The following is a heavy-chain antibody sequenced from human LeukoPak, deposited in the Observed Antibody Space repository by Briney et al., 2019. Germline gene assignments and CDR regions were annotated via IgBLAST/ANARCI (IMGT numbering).Heavy chain of an antibody. V-gene: IGHV3-23*01. D-gene: IGHD2-8*01. Sequence: GGSLRLSCAASGFTFSSYAMSWVRQAPGKGLEWVSAISGSGGSTYYADSVKGRFTISRDNSKNTLYLRMNSLRAEDTAVYYCAKAWGHARYYYYMDVWAKGPRSPSP. CDR1: GFTFSSYA. CDR3: AKAWGHARYYYYMDV. J-gene: IGHJ6*03. CDR2: ISGSGGST.